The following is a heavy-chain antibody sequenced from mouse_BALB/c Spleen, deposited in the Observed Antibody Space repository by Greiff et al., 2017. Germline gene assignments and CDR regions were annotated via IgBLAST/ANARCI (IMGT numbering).Heavy chain of an antibody. Sequence: QVQLQQSGPQLVRPGASVKISCKASGYTFTGYCMHWVKQRPGQGLEWIGMIDPSDSDTRLNQKFKDKATLTVDKSSSTAYMQLSSPTSEDSAVYYCARRAHYFDYWGQGTTLTVSS. D-gene: IGHD1-3*01. V-gene: IGHV1S126*01. CDR1: GYTFTGYC. J-gene: IGHJ2*01. CDR2: IDPSDSDT. CDR3: ARRAHYFDY.